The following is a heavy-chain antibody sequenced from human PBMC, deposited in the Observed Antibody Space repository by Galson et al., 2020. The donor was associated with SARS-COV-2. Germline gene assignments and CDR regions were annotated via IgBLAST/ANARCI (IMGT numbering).Heavy chain of an antibody. CDR1: GGSFSGYY. CDR2: INHSGST. J-gene: IGHJ6*02. D-gene: IGHD6-19*01. Sequence: SQTLSLTCAVYGGSFSGYYWSWIRKPPGKGLEWIGEINHSGSTNYNPSLKSRVTISVDTSKNQFSLKLSSVTAADTAVYYCARGRIAVAGLGVYYYYGMDVWGQGSTVTVSS. CDR3: ARGRIAVAGLGVYYYYGMDV. V-gene: IGHV4-34*01.